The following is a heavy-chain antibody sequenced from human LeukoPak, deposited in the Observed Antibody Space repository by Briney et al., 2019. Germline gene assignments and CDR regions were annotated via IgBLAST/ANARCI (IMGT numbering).Heavy chain of an antibody. V-gene: IGHV4-4*07. D-gene: IGHD1-26*01. J-gene: IGHJ5*02. CDR3: AREFRKGWDWFDP. CDR2: IHAGGST. Sequence: PSETLSLTCTVSGGSIRNYYWSWIRQPAGKGLEWIGRIHAGGSTNYNPSLKSRVTISADTPKNQFSLKLSSVTAADTAVYYCAREFRKGWDWFDPWGQGTLVTVSS. CDR1: GGSIRNYY.